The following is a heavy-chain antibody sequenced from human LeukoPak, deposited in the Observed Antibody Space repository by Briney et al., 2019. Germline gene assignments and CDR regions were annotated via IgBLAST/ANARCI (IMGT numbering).Heavy chain of an antibody. V-gene: IGHV4-59*01. Sequence: SETLSLTCTVSGGSISSYYWSWIRQPPGKGLEWIGYIYYSGSTNYNPSLKSRVTISVDTSKNQFSLKLSSVTAADTAVYYCARDADDSSGLGYWGQGTLVTVSS. CDR2: IYYSGST. CDR3: ARDADDSSGLGY. CDR1: GGSISSYY. D-gene: IGHD3-22*01. J-gene: IGHJ4*02.